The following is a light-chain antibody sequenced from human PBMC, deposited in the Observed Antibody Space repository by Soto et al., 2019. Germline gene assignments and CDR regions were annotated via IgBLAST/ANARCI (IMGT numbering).Light chain of an antibody. CDR3: CSYAGSYTHV. Sequence: QSALTQPRSVSGSPGQSVTISCTGTSSDVGGYNYVSWYQQHPGKPPKLMIYDVSKRPSGVPGRFSGSKSGNTASLTISGLQAEDEADYYCCSYAGSYTHVFGTGTKVTVL. J-gene: IGLJ1*01. CDR2: DVS. CDR1: SSDVGGYNY. V-gene: IGLV2-11*01.